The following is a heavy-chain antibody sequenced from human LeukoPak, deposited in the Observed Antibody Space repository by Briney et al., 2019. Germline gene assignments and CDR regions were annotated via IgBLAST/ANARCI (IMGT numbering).Heavy chain of an antibody. CDR3: ARGRAAAAQTQYYYYYYMDV. D-gene: IGHD6-13*01. V-gene: IGHV4-39*07. Sequence: SETLSLTCTVSGGSISSSSYYWGWIRQPPGKGLEWIGSIYYSGSTYYNPSLKSRVTISVDTSKNQFSLKLSSVTAADTAVYYCARGRAAAAQTQYYYYYYMDVWGKGTTVTVSS. CDR2: IYYSGST. CDR1: GGSISSSSYY. J-gene: IGHJ6*03.